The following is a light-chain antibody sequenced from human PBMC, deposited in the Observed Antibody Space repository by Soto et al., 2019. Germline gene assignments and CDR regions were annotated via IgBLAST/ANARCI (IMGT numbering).Light chain of an antibody. J-gene: IGKJ1*01. CDR1: QSIGIW. V-gene: IGKV1-5*03. Sequence: IQMTQSPSTLSASVGDRVAITCRARQSIGIWLAWYQQKPGKAPRFLIYKASSLESGVPSRFSGSGYGTEFTLTISSLQPDDLATYFCQQYNDYSWTFGQGTKVEIK. CDR3: QQYNDYSWT. CDR2: KAS.